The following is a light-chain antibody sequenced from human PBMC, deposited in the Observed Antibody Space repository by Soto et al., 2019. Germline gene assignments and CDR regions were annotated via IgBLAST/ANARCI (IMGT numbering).Light chain of an antibody. J-gene: IGKJ1*01. V-gene: IGKV3-20*01. CDR3: QHYGYSRT. CDR2: GAS. Sequence: EIVLTQSPGTLPLSPGDRATLSCRASQSVRRNYLAWYQQQPRPAPRLLIYGASNRATGIPERLRGGGSGTYFSLTITRLDPEFSSLYYCQHYGYSRTFGQGTKVDIK. CDR1: QSVRRNY.